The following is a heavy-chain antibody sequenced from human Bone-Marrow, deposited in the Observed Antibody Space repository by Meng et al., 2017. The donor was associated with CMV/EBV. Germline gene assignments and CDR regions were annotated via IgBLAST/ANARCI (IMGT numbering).Heavy chain of an antibody. V-gene: IGHV3-21*01. D-gene: IGHD6-6*01. CDR1: GFTFSSYS. CDR3: ARIRIAARPFGYYYYGMDV. CDR2: ISSSSSYI. Sequence: GGSLRLSCAASGFTFSSYSMNWVRQAPGKGLEWVSSISSSSSYIYYADSVKGRFTISRDNAKNSLYLQMNSLRAEDTAVYYCARIRIAARPFGYYYYGMDVWGQGTTVTVSS. J-gene: IGHJ6*02.